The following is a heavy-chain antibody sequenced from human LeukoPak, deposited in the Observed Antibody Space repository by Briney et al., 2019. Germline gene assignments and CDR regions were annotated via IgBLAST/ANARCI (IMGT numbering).Heavy chain of an antibody. CDR3: ARGSVRGVTIFDY. Sequence: PGGSLRLSCAASGFTFSDYYMSWIRQAPGKGLEWVSYISSSGSTIHYADSVKGRFTISRDNAKNSLYLQMNSLRAEDTAVYYCARGSVRGVTIFDYWGQGTLVTVSS. V-gene: IGHV3-11*01. CDR1: GFTFSDYY. CDR2: ISSSGSTI. J-gene: IGHJ4*02. D-gene: IGHD3-10*01.